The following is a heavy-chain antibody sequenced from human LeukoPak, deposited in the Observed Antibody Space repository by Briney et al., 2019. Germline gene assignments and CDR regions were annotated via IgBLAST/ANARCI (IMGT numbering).Heavy chain of an antibody. D-gene: IGHD2/OR15-2a*01. CDR2: IYYSGNT. V-gene: IGHV4-30-4*01. Sequence: SETLSLTCTVSGGSISSGDYYWSWIRQPPGKGLEWIGYIYYSGNTYYNPSLKSRVTISVDTSKNQFSLKLSSVTAADTAVYYCARVGRLSPSPIRFDPWGQGTLVTVSS. CDR3: ARVGRLSPSPIRFDP. J-gene: IGHJ5*02. CDR1: GGSISSGDYY.